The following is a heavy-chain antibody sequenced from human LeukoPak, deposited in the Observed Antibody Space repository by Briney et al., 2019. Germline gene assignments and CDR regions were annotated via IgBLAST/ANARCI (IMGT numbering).Heavy chain of an antibody. Sequence: KASGGTFISYAISWVRQAPGQGLEWMGRIIPIFGTANYAQKFQPRLTIPTHESTSTAYMELSSLRSEDTAVYYCAREGEAAAGTESPTINWFDPWGQGTLVTVSS. D-gene: IGHD6-13*01. CDR1: GGTFISYA. CDR2: IIPIFGTA. V-gene: IGHV1-69*05. J-gene: IGHJ5*02. CDR3: AREGEAAAGTESPTINWFDP.